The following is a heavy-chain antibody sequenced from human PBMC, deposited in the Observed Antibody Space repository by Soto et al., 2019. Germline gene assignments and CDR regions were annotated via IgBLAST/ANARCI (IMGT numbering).Heavy chain of an antibody. Sequence: NPSETLSLTCTVSGGSISSSSYYWGWIRQPPGKGLEWIGSIYYSGSTYYNPSLKSRVTISVDTSKNQFSLKLSSVTAADTAVYYCARLGGYSYGTSDAFDIWGQGAMVTVSS. CDR1: GGSISSSSYY. D-gene: IGHD5-18*01. CDR2: IYYSGST. J-gene: IGHJ3*02. CDR3: ARLGGYSYGTSDAFDI. V-gene: IGHV4-39*01.